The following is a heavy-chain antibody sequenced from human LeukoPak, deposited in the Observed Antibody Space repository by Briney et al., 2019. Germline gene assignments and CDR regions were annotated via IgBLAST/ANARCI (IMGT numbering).Heavy chain of an antibody. J-gene: IGHJ4*02. D-gene: IGHD6-13*01. CDR3: ARIAAAGSYYFDY. V-gene: IGHV3-9*01. Sequence: GGSLRLSCAASGFTFDDYAMHWVRQAPGKGLEWVSGISWNSGSIGYADSVKGRFTISRDNAKNSLYLQMNSLRAEDTALYYCARIAAAGSYYFDYWGQGTLVTVSS. CDR1: GFTFDDYA. CDR2: ISWNSGSI.